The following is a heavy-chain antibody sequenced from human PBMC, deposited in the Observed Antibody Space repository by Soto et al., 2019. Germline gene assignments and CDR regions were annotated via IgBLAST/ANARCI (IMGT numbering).Heavy chain of an antibody. Sequence: QVQLVQSGAEVKKPGSSVKVSCKASGGTFSNYAINWVRQAPGQGLEWMGGIIPLFGTANYAQKFQGRVTITADESTSTAYLDLSSLRSEDTAVYYCARPVEMATITGNWFDPWGQGTLVTVSS. CDR1: GGTFSNYA. J-gene: IGHJ5*02. CDR2: IIPLFGTA. D-gene: IGHD5-12*01. CDR3: ARPVEMATITGNWFDP. V-gene: IGHV1-69*01.